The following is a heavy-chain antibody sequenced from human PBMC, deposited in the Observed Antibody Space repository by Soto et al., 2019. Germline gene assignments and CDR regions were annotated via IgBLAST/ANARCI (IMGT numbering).Heavy chain of an antibody. V-gene: IGHV1-8*01. Sequence: QVQLVQSGAEVKKPGASVKVSCKASGYTFSSYDINWVRQATGQGLEWMGWMNPKSGHTGSAQKLQGRVNMTRDTSISTAYMERSSLRSEDTAIDYCARTDGDLDVWGQGTTVTVSS. CDR1: GYTFSSYD. D-gene: IGHD4-17*01. J-gene: IGHJ6*02. CDR2: MNPKSGHT. CDR3: ARTDGDLDV.